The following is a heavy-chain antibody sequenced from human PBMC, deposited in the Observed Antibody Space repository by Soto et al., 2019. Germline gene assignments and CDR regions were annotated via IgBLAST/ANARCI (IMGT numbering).Heavy chain of an antibody. CDR1: GCPFSSYA. Sequence: GVSLRVSWAAAGCPFSSYARSWVRQAPGKGLEWVSAISGSGGSTYYADSVKGRFTISRDNSKNTLYLQMNSLRAEDTAVYYCAKVLQQLVLVYFDYWGQGTLVTVSS. J-gene: IGHJ4*02. V-gene: IGHV3-23*01. CDR3: AKVLQQLVLVYFDY. CDR2: ISGSGGST. D-gene: IGHD6-13*01.